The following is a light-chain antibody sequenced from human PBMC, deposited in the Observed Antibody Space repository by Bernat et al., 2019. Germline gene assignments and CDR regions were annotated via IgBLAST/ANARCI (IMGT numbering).Light chain of an antibody. J-gene: IGKJ2*03. Sequence: DVVMTQSPLSLPITPGQPASISCRSSQSLENSDGKTYLSWYQQKPGQPPRRLIHQVSNRDSGVPDRFSGSGAGTDFTLRISRVEAEDVGVYYCMQGTHPPYSFGQGTKVEIK. CDR2: QVS. V-gene: IGKV2-30*01. CDR1: QSLENSDGKTY. CDR3: MQGTHPPYS.